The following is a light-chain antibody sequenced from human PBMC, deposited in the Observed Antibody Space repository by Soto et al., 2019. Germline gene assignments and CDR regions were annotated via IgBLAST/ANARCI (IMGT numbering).Light chain of an antibody. V-gene: IGLV2-8*01. CDR3: TSYGGSNNFWV. Sequence: QSALTQPPSASGSPGQSVTISCTGTSSDVGGYNYVSWYQQHPGKAPKLMIYEVSKRPSGVPDRFSGSKSGNTASLTVSGLQAEDEAEYYCTSYGGSNNFWVFGGGTKLTVL. CDR2: EVS. CDR1: SSDVGGYNY. J-gene: IGLJ3*02.